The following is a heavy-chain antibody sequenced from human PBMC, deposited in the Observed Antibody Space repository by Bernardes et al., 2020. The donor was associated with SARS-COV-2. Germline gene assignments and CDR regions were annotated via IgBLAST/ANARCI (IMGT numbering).Heavy chain of an antibody. CDR3: AKGIVGAHTRWFAEYFQQ. Sequence: VESLFLSCAASGFTISSSAMSWVRQAPGKGLEWVSAISGRGGSTYYADSVKGRFTISRDNSKNTLYLQMNSLRAEDTAVYYCAKGIVGAHTRWFAEYFQQWGQGTLVTGTS. D-gene: IGHD1-26*01. CDR2: ISGRGGST. V-gene: IGHV3-23*01. J-gene: IGHJ1*01. CDR1: GFTISSSA.